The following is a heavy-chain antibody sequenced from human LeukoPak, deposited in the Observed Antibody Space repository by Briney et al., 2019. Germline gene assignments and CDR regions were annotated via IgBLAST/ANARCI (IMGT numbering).Heavy chain of an antibody. CDR2: INPNSGGT. V-gene: IGHV1-2*02. CDR1: GYTFTGYY. CDR3: ARDGVGLAGTFDY. J-gene: IGHJ4*02. Sequence: ASVKVSCKASGYTFTGYYMHWVRQAPGQGLEWMGWINPNSGGTNYAQKFQGRVTMTRDTSISTAYMELSRLRSDDTAVYYCARDGVGLAGTFDYWGQGTLVTVSS. D-gene: IGHD6-19*01.